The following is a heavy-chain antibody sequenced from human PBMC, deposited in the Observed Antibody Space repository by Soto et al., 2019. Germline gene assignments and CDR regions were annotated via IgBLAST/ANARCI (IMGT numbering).Heavy chain of an antibody. Sequence: QLQLQESGPGLVKPSETLPLTCSVSGGSISTSSYFWGWIRQPPGKGLEWVGAVHYSGSANYRSSLQSRVTISVDTSQNQFSLRLRSVTAADTAVYYCARHRWGSGSYSGLLDFWGQGALVTVSS. CDR2: VHYSGSA. V-gene: IGHV4-39*01. D-gene: IGHD3-10*01. CDR3: ARHRWGSGSYSGLLDF. CDR1: GGSISTSSYF. J-gene: IGHJ4*02.